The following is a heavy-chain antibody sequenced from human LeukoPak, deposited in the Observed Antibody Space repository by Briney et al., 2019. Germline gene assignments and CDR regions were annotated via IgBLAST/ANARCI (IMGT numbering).Heavy chain of an antibody. CDR3: ARALNGDYNFDY. Sequence: PSETLSLTCTVSGGSISSYYWSWIRQPPGKGLEWIGYIYYSGSTNYNPSLKSRVTISVDTSKNQFSLKLSSVTAADTAGYYCARALNGDYNFDYWGQGTLVTVSS. J-gene: IGHJ4*02. D-gene: IGHD4-17*01. CDR2: IYYSGST. V-gene: IGHV4-59*01. CDR1: GGSISSYY.